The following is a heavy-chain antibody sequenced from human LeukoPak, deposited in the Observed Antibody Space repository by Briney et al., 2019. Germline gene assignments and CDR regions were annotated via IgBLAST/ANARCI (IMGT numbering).Heavy chain of an antibody. CDR2: INHSGST. Sequence: SETLSLTCAVYGGSFSGYYWSWIRQPPGKGLEWIGEINHSGSTNYNPSLKSRVTISVDTSKHQFSLKLSSVTAADTAVYYCARAGWTVAGTFDYWGQGTLVTVSS. V-gene: IGHV4-34*01. D-gene: IGHD6-19*01. CDR1: GGSFSGYY. J-gene: IGHJ4*02. CDR3: ARAGWTVAGTFDY.